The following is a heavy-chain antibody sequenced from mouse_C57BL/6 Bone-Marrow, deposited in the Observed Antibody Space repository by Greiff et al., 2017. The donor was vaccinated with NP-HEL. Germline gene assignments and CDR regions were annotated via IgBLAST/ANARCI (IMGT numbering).Heavy chain of an antibody. J-gene: IGHJ3*01. Sequence: EVQRVESGGDLVKPGGSLKLSCAASGFTFSSYGMSWVRQTPDKRLEWVSTISSVGSYTSYPDSVKGRFTISSDNAKNTLYLQMSSLKAEDTAMYYCARHNGRGFAYWGQGTLVTVSA. CDR1: GFTFSSYG. CDR2: ISSVGSYT. D-gene: IGHD6-1*01. V-gene: IGHV5-6*01. CDR3: ARHNGRGFAY.